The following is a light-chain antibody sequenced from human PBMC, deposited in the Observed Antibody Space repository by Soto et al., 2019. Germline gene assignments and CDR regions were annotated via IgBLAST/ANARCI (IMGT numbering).Light chain of an antibody. Sequence: EIVLIQSPATLSLSPGERATLSCRASQSVSSNLAWYQQNPGQAPRLLIFDASKRATGIPVRFGGSGSGTDFTLTISSLEPEDFTVYYCQQHSDWPLTFGGGTRVEIK. V-gene: IGKV3-11*01. CDR2: DAS. J-gene: IGKJ4*01. CDR1: QSVSSN. CDR3: QQHSDWPLT.